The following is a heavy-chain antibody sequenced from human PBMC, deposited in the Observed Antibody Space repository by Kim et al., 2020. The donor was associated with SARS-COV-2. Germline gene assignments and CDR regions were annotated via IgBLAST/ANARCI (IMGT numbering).Heavy chain of an antibody. Sequence: SETLSLTCTVSGGSISSYYWSWIRQPPGKGLEWIGYIYYSGSTNYNPSLKSRVTISVDTSKNQFSLKLSSVTAADTAVYYCARSAGYSSGMSDNWGQGTLVTVSS. V-gene: IGHV4-59*01. D-gene: IGHD6-19*01. CDR3: ARSAGYSSGMSDN. J-gene: IGHJ4*02. CDR1: GGSISSYY. CDR2: IYYSGST.